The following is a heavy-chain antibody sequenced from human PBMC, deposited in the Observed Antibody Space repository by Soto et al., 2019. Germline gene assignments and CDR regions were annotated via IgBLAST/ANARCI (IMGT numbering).Heavy chain of an antibody. V-gene: IGHV1-46*01. CDR2: INPSGGST. D-gene: IGHD2-8*02. J-gene: IGHJ5*02. CDR1: GYTFSSYY. Sequence: ASLKVSCKASGYTFSSYYMHCVRQAPGEGLEWMGIINPSGGSTSYAQKFQGRVTMTRDTSTSTVYMELSSLRSEDTAVYYCARDLRLVAYTWFDPWGQGTPVTVSS. CDR3: ARDLRLVAYTWFDP.